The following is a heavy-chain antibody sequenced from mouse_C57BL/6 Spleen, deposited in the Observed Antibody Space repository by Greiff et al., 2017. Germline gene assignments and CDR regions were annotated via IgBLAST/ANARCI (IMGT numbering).Heavy chain of an antibody. D-gene: IGHD1-1*01. CDR2: IPPSASDT. J-gene: IGHJ4*01. V-gene: IGHV1-74*01. CDR3: AIGSNYAMDD. Sequence: QVQLQQPGAELVKPGASVKVSCKASGYTFTSYWMHWVKQSPGQGLEWIGRIPPSASDTNYNQKVKGKATLTVEKSSSTAYMRLSGLTSEDSAVYYCAIGSNYAMDDWGQGTSVTVSS. CDR1: GYTFTSYW.